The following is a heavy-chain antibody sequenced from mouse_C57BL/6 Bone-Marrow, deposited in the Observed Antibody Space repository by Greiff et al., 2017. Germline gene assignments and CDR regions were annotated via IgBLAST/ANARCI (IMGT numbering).Heavy chain of an antibody. CDR1: GYTFTSYG. D-gene: IGHD2-1*01. V-gene: IGHV1-58*01. CDR2: IYIGNGYT. J-gene: IGHJ3*01. CDR3: ARIYYGAWFAY. Sequence: EVQLQQSGAELVRPGSSVKMSCKNSGYTFTSYGINWVKQRPGQGLEWIGYIYIGNGYTEYTEQFKGKATLTSDTSSSTAFMQLSSLTSEDYTIYCCARIYYGAWFAYWGQVTLVTVSA.